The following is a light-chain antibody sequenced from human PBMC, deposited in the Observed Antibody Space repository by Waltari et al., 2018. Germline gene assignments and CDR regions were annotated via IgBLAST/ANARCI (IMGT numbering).Light chain of an antibody. Sequence: QSALTQPASVSGSPGQSITLSCSGPSRHVGTYTLVSWYQHHPCKAPKPTIFEVSERPSGVSNRFSGSKSGNTASLTISGLQAEDEADYHCCSYAGNSIYVFGTGTRVTVL. J-gene: IGLJ1*01. CDR3: CSYAGNSIYV. V-gene: IGLV2-23*02. CDR2: EVS. CDR1: SRHVGTYTL.